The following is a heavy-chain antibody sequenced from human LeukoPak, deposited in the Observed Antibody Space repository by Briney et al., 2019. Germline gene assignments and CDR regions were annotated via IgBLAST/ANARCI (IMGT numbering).Heavy chain of an antibody. D-gene: IGHD2-2*03. CDR2: ISGSGGST. CDR3: AKHGYCSSTSCYALSR. J-gene: IGHJ4*02. CDR1: GFTFSSYA. Sequence: PGGSLRLSCAASGFTFSSYAMSWVRQAPGKGLEWVSAISGSGGSTYYADSVKGRFTISRDNSKNTLYLQMNSLRAEDTAVYYCAKHGYCSSTSCYALSRWGRGTLVTVSS. V-gene: IGHV3-23*01.